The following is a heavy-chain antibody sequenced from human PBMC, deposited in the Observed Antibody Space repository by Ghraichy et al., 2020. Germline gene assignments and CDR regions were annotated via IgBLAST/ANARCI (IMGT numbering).Heavy chain of an antibody. CDR2: INHSGST. CDR1: GGSFSGYY. CDR3: ARDFVSDIVLVPAAIEGDYLNLQDSKERYFDL. J-gene: IGHJ2*01. V-gene: IGHV4-34*01. Sequence: SETLSLTCAVYGGSFSGYYWSWIRQPPGKGLEWIGEINHSGSTNYNPSLKSRVTISVDTSKNQFSLKLSSVTAADTAVYYCARDFVSDIVLVPAAIEGDYLNLQDSKERYFDLWGRGTLVTVSS. D-gene: IGHD2-2*02.